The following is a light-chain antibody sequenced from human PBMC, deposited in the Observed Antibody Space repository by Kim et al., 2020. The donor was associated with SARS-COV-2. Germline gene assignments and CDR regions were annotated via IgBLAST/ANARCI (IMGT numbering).Light chain of an antibody. CDR1: PRLASNF. V-gene: IGKV3-20*01. Sequence: WSPGERATLSCRAIPRLASNFLAWYQQKPGQAPRLVIYDASSRATGIPDRFSGSGSGTDFTLTISRLEPEDFAVYFCQQYGRSLTFGGGTKVDIK. CDR2: DAS. CDR3: QQYGRSLT. J-gene: IGKJ4*01.